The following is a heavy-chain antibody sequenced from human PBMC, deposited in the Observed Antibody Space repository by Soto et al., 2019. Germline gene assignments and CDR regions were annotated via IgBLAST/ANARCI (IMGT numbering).Heavy chain of an antibody. CDR1: GGSISGGVYY. Sequence: KTSEALSLTCTVSGGSISGGVYYWSWIRHHPGKGLEWIGYIYYSGSTYYSPSLKSRVTISVDTSKNQFSLKLSSVTAADTAVYYCARTPTLYYDSSGYSIYFDYWGQGTLVTVSS. CDR3: ARTPTLYYDSSGYSIYFDY. CDR2: IYYSGST. J-gene: IGHJ4*02. D-gene: IGHD3-22*01. V-gene: IGHV4-31*03.